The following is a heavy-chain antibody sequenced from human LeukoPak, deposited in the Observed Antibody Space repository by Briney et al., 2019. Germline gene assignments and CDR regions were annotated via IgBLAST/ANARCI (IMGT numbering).Heavy chain of an antibody. J-gene: IGHJ4*02. CDR1: GDSFTSYG. CDR2: ISAFNGDT. CDR3: ASRGYFGYDYGNYFAN. D-gene: IGHD5-12*01. Sequence: ASVKVSCKASGDSFTSYGVFWVRQAPRQGLEWMGWISAFNGDTKNAQKFQDRITMTTETSTNTAYMELRSLKSDDTAVYYCASRGYFGYDYGNYFANWGQGMLVTVSS. V-gene: IGHV1-18*01.